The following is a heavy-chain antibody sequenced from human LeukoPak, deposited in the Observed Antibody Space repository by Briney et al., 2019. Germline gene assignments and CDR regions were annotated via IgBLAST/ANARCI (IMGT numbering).Heavy chain of an antibody. CDR3: ARDYHAGAVADSFDY. CDR1: GYTFTGYY. Sequence: ASVKVSCKASGYTFTGYYMHWVRQAPGQGLEWMGWITPSDGANYAQKFQGRVTMTRDTSISTAYMELSRLRSDDTAVYYCARDYHAGAVADSFDYWGQGTLVTVSS. V-gene: IGHV1-2*02. D-gene: IGHD6-19*01. J-gene: IGHJ4*02. CDR2: ITPSDGA.